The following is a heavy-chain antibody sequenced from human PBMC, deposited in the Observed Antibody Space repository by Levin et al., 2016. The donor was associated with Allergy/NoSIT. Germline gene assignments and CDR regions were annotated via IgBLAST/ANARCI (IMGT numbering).Heavy chain of an antibody. CDR1: GASIGSGGYY. J-gene: IGHJ3*02. CDR2: IYHSGSA. V-gene: IGHV4-31*03. Sequence: SETLSLTCSVSGASIGSGGYYWGWIRQHPGKGLEWIGYIYHSGSAHYNPSLKSRVSMSVDTSKNQFSLRLSSVTAADTAVYYCVRVRAIFAVVIIFDAFDMWGQGTMVTVSS. D-gene: IGHD3-3*01. CDR3: VRVRAIFAVVIIFDAFDM.